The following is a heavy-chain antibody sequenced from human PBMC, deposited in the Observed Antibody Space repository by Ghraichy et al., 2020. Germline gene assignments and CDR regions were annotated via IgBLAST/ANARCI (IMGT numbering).Heavy chain of an antibody. CDR2: INHSGST. J-gene: IGHJ4*02. CDR1: GGSFSGYY. CDR3: ARGAPSGDRWELLTPNFDY. D-gene: IGHD1-26*01. V-gene: IGHV4-34*01. Sequence: SETLSLTCAVYGGSFSGYYWSWIRQPPGKGLEWIGEINHSGSTNYNPSLKSRVTISVDTSKNQFSLKLSSVTAADTAVYYCARGAPSGDRWELLTPNFDYWGQGTLVTVSS.